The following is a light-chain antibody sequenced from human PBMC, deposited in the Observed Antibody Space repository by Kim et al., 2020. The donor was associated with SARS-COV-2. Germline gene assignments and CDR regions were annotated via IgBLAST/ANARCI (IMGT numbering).Light chain of an antibody. V-gene: IGKV3-20*01. Sequence: SPGESATLSCRANQSVASSYLAWYQQRPGQSPRLLIYGASSRATGTPDRFSGSGYGTDFTLTISRLEPEDFAVYYCQQYGGSPRTFGQGTKVEIK. CDR1: QSVASSY. CDR3: QQYGGSPRT. CDR2: GAS. J-gene: IGKJ1*01.